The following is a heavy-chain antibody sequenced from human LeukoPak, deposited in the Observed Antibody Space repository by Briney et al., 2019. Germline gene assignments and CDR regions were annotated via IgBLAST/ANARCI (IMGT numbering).Heavy chain of an antibody. CDR2: MNPNSGNT. D-gene: IGHD2-15*01. J-gene: IGHJ6*02. CDR1: GYTFTSYD. CDR3: ATPSERDCSGGSCYDYYYYGMDV. V-gene: IGHV1-8*01. Sequence: ASVKVPCKASGYTFTSYDINWVRQATGQGLKWMGWMNPNSGNTGYAQKFQGRVTMTRNTSISTAYMELSSLRSEDTAVYYCATPSERDCSGGSCYDYYYYGMDVWGQGTTVTVSS.